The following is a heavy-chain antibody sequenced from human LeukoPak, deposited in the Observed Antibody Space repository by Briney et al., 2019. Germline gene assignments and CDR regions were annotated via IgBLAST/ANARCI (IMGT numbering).Heavy chain of an antibody. CDR3: ARRPRGYDPSLCPLMDV. J-gene: IGHJ6*03. CDR1: GYTFTSYD. D-gene: IGHD5-12*01. V-gene: IGHV1-8*01. CDR2: MNPNSGNT. Sequence: ASVKVSCKASGYTFTSYDIDWVRQATGQGLEWMGWMNPNSGNTGYAQKFQGRVTMTRNTSISTAYMELSSLRSEDTAVYYCARRPRGYDPSLCPLMDVWGKGTPVTVSS.